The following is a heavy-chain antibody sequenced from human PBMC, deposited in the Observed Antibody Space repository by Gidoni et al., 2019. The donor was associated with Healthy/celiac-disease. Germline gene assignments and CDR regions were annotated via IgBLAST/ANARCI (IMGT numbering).Heavy chain of an antibody. Sequence: QVQLVQSGAEVKKPGSSVKVSCKASGGTFSSYAISWVRQAPGQGLDWMGGIIPIFGTANYAQKFQGRVTITADESTSTAYMELSSLRSEDTAVYYCARPEGDYYDSSGYYAFDYWGQGTLVTVSS. CDR3: ARPEGDYYDSSGYYAFDY. D-gene: IGHD3-22*01. V-gene: IGHV1-69*12. CDR2: IIPIFGTA. J-gene: IGHJ4*02. CDR1: GGTFSSYA.